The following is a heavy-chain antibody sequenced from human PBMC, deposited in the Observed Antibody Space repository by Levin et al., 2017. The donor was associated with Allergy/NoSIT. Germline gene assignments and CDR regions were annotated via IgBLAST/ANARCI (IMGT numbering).Heavy chain of an antibody. CDR1: GFMFSSYA. J-gene: IGHJ5*02. D-gene: IGHD2-2*01. V-gene: IGHV3-23*01. CDR2: ISDNGVST. Sequence: GGSLRLSCAASGFMFSSYAMSWVRQAPGKGLEWVSSISDNGVSTYYAESVKGRFTISRDNSKSTLFLQMSSLRAGDTAVYFCAKSGVPAANNWFDPWGQGTPVTASS. CDR3: AKSGVPAANNWFDP.